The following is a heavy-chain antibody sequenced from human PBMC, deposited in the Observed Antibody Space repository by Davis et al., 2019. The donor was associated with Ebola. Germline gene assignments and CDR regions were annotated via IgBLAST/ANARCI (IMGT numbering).Heavy chain of an antibody. CDR1: GGTFSSYA. Sequence: ASVKVSCKASGGTFSSYAISWVRQAPGQGLEWMGWINPNSGGTNYAQKFQGRVTMTRDTSISTAYMELSRLRSDDTAVYYCARGTIRGYYYGMDVWGQGTTVTVSS. J-gene: IGHJ6*02. V-gene: IGHV1-2*02. D-gene: IGHD3-3*02. CDR2: INPNSGGT. CDR3: ARGTIRGYYYGMDV.